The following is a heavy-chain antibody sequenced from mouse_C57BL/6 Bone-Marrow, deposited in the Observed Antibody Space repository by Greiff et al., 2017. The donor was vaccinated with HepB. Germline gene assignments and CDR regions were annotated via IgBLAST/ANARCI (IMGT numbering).Heavy chain of an antibody. CDR3: ARDYYGSSRYFDY. D-gene: IGHD1-1*01. J-gene: IGHJ2*01. CDR2: INPNNGGT. V-gene: IGHV1-22*01. CDR1: GYTFTDYN. Sequence: QLQQSGPELVKPGASVKMSCKASGYTFTDYNMHWVKQSHGKSLEWIGYINPNNGGTSYNQKFKGKATLTVNKSSSTAYMARRSLTSEDSAVYYCARDYYGSSRYFDYWGQGTTLTVSS.